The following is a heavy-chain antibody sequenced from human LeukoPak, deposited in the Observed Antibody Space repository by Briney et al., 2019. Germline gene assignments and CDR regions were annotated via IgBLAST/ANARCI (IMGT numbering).Heavy chain of an antibody. CDR1: GFTFSSYA. V-gene: IGHV3-23*01. D-gene: IGHD1/OR15-1a*01. Sequence: GGSLRLSCAASGFTFSSYAMNWVRQAPGKGLEWVSGISGSGDSTYYADSVKGRFTISRDNSMDTLYLQMNSLRVEDTAVYYCAKDLWHNYARYFDYWGQGTLVTVSS. CDR3: AKDLWHNYARYFDY. J-gene: IGHJ4*02. CDR2: ISGSGDST.